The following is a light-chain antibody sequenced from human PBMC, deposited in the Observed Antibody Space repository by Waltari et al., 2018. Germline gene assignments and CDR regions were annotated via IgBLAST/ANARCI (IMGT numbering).Light chain of an antibody. J-gene: IGLJ3*02. CDR2: DVS. V-gene: IGLV2-14*01. CDR3: NSYAGSSSWV. CDR1: SSDVGFYNY. Sequence: QSALTQPASVSGSPGQSIPISCTGTSSDVGFYNYVSWYQQHPGKAPKLMIYDVSERPSGVSNRFSGSKSGNMASRTLSGLQAEDEAEYYCNSYAGSSSWVFGGGTKLTVL.